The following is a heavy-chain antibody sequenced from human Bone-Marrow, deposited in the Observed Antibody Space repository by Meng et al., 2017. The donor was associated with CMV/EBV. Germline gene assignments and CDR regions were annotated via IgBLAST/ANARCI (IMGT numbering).Heavy chain of an antibody. CDR2: IYSGGST. D-gene: IGHD3-3*01. CDR3: ARGPITNLYGMDV. Sequence: GGSLRLSCAASGFTVSSNYMSWVRQAPGKGLEWVSVIYSGGSTYYADSVKGRFTISRDNSKNTLYLQMNSLRAEDTAVYYCARGPITNLYGMDVWGQGTTVTVSS. V-gene: IGHV3-53*01. CDR1: GFTVSSNY. J-gene: IGHJ6*02.